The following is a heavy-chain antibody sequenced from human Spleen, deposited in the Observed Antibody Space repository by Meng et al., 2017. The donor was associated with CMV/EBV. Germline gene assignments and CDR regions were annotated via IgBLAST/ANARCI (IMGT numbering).Heavy chain of an antibody. CDR1: GFTFTSYA. J-gene: IGHJ4*02. CDR2: ISASGGNT. CDR3: AKDHTRIAAAGMFGDY. Sequence: GGSLRLSCAASGFTFTSYAMTWVRQAPGKGPEWVSIISASGGNTKYADSVKGRFTISRDNSKNTLYLQMNSLRAEDTAVYYCAKDHTRIAAAGMFGDYWGQGTLVTVSS. D-gene: IGHD6-13*01. V-gene: IGHV3-23*01.